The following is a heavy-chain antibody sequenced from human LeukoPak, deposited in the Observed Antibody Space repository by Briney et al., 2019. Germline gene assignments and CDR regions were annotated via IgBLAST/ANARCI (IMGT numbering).Heavy chain of an antibody. D-gene: IGHD3-22*01. CDR2: IWYDGSNK. V-gene: IGHV3-33*01. CDR3: AREEIYYDSSGYYSPTAKYYYYGMDV. Sequence: PGRSLRLSCAASGFTFSSYGMHWVRQAPGKGLEWVAVIWYDGSNKYYADSVKGRFTISRDNSKNTLYLQMNSLRAEDTAVYYCAREEIYYDSSGYYSPTAKYYYYGMDVWGQGTTVTVSS. J-gene: IGHJ6*02. CDR1: GFTFSSYG.